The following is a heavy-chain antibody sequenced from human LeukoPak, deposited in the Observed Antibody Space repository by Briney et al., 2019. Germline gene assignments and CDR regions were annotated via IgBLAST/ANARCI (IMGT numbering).Heavy chain of an antibody. V-gene: IGHV3-20*04. CDR2: INWNGGST. Sequence: GPGGSLRLSCAASGFTFDDYGMSWVRHAPGKGLEWVSGINWNGGSTGYADSVKGRFTISRDNAKNSLYLQMNSLRAEDTALYYCARAWFGEFSGDDAFDIWGQGTMVTVSS. J-gene: IGHJ3*02. CDR3: ARAWFGEFSGDDAFDI. CDR1: GFTFDDYG. D-gene: IGHD3-10*01.